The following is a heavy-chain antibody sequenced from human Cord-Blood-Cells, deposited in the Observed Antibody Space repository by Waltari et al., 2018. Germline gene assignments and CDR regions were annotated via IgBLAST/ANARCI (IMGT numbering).Heavy chain of an antibody. Sequence: QVQLVQSGAEVKKHGSSVKVSCTASGGTFSSSAISWVRQAPGQGLEWMGGIIPSCGTANDAQKFQGRVTITADESTSTAYMELSSLRSEDTAVYYCARAERTSGYGLNDAFDIWGQGTMVTVSS. CDR2: IIPSCGTA. CDR3: ARAERTSGYGLNDAFDI. D-gene: IGHD5-12*01. V-gene: IGHV1-69*01. J-gene: IGHJ3*02. CDR1: GGTFSSSA.